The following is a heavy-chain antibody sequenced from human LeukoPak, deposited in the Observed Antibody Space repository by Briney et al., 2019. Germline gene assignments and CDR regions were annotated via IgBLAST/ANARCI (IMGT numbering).Heavy chain of an antibody. CDR3: ARLGYCSSTSCPYYMDV. CDR1: GYTFTSYD. CDR2: MNPNSGNT. J-gene: IGHJ6*03. D-gene: IGHD2-2*01. Sequence: ASVKVSCKASGYTFTSYDINWVRQASGQGREWMGWMNPNSGNTGYAQKFHGRVTMTRNTSISTAYMELSSLRSEDTAVYYCARLGYCSSTSCPYYMDVWGKGTTVTVSS. V-gene: IGHV1-8*01.